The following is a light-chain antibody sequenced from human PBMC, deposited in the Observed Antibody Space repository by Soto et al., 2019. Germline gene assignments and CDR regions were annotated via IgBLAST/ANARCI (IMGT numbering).Light chain of an antibody. CDR1: QSVHNY. J-gene: IGKJ2*01. CDR2: GAS. Sequence: EVVLTQSPATLSLSPGDRAALSCKASQSVHNYLAWYQQKPGQAPRLLIYGASNRAAGIPARFSGSGSGTDFTLTINSLEPEDFAVYYCQQYVASPYTFGQGTKVDIK. CDR3: QQYVASPYT. V-gene: IGKV3-11*01.